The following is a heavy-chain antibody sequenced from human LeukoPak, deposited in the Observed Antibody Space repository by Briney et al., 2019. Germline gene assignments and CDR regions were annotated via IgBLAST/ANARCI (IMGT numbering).Heavy chain of an antibody. V-gene: IGHV1-8*01. Sequence: ASVKVSCKASGYTFTSYDINWVRQATGQGLEWMGWMNPNSGNTGYVQKFQGRVTLTRNTSISTAYMELSSLRSEDTAVYYCARGVGITMIVVVDTPYAFDIWGQGTMVTVSS. CDR2: MNPNSGNT. CDR3: ARGVGITMIVVVDTPYAFDI. D-gene: IGHD3-22*01. J-gene: IGHJ3*02. CDR1: GYTFTSYD.